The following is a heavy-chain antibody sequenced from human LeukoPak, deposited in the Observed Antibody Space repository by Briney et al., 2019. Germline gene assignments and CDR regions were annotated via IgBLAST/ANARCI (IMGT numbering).Heavy chain of an antibody. CDR1: GDSISSSSYY. J-gene: IGHJ4*02. Sequence: PSETLSLTCTVSGDSISSSSYYWGWIRQSPGKGLEWIGSLFYGGSSYSNPSLRSRVTIPVDTSKNQFFLNLTSLTAADTAVYYCARVQVSNWGTEYYFDYWGQGTLVTVSS. V-gene: IGHV4-39*01. CDR3: ARVQVSNWGTEYYFDY. D-gene: IGHD7-27*01. CDR2: LFYGGSS.